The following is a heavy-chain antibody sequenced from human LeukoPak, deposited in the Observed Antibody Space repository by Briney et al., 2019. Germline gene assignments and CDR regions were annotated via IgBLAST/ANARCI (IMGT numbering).Heavy chain of an antibody. CDR3: ARGRAGNYYNHNDY. CDR2: IRGDGSIT. J-gene: IGHJ4*01. D-gene: IGHD3-10*01. Sequence: GGSLRLSCAASGFTISGYWMHWVRHAPGKGLVWVSRIRGDGSITAYADSVKGRFTISRDNAKSTLYLQMNSLRAEDAAVYYCARGRAGNYYNHNDYWGQGTLVTVSS. CDR1: GFTISGYW. V-gene: IGHV3-74*01.